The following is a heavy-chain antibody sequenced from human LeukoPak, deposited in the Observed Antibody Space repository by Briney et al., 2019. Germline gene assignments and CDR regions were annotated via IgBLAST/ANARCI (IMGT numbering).Heavy chain of an antibody. CDR1: GGSISSYY. Sequence: SETLSLTCAVSGGSISSYYWSWVRQPPGKGLEWVGYIYYSGSTNYNPSLKSRVTISVDTTKNHSSLKLSSVTAADTAVYYCARGSVRGVKFDYWGQGTLVTVSS. J-gene: IGHJ4*02. CDR2: IYYSGST. D-gene: IGHD3-10*01. CDR3: ARGSVRGVKFDY. V-gene: IGHV4-59*01.